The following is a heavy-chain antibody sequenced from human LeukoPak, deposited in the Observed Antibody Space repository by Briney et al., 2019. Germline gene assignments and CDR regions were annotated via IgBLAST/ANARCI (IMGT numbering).Heavy chain of an antibody. J-gene: IGHJ5*02. V-gene: IGHV4-34*01. CDR2: INHSGST. D-gene: IGHD3-10*01. CDR3: ARGRGNQLWFGEARSWFDP. Sequence: SETLSLTCAVYGGSFSGYYWSWIRQPPGKGLEWIGEINHSGSTNYNPSLKSRVTISVDTSKNQFSLKLSSVTAADTAVYYCARGRGNQLWFGEARSWFDPWGQGTLVTVSS. CDR1: GGSFSGYY.